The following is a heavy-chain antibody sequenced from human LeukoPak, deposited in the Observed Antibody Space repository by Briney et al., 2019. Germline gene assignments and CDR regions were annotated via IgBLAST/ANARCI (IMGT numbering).Heavy chain of an antibody. Sequence: SETLSLTCTVSGGSISSYFWTWIRQPPGKGLGWIGNIYYGGSTRYNPSLKSRVSISVDTSKNQFSLKLTSVTAADTAVYYCARFCSGGSCPDVWGQGTTVSVSS. D-gene: IGHD2-15*01. J-gene: IGHJ6*02. V-gene: IGHV4-59*01. CDR1: GGSISSYF. CDR2: IYYGGST. CDR3: ARFCSGGSCPDV.